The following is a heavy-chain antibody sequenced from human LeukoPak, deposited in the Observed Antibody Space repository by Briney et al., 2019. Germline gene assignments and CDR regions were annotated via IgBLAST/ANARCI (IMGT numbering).Heavy chain of an antibody. V-gene: IGHV3-11*01. CDR2: ISDNGRTI. J-gene: IGHJ4*02. CDR1: GFTFSDYY. Sequence: PGGSLRLSCAASGFTFSDYYMSWIRQAPGKGLEWVSYISDNGRTIYYADSVRGRFTISRDNAKKSLYPQMNSLRVEDTAVYYCARDWADYVWGSYRESNYFDYWGQGTLVTVSS. D-gene: IGHD3-16*02. CDR3: ARDWADYVWGSYRESNYFDY.